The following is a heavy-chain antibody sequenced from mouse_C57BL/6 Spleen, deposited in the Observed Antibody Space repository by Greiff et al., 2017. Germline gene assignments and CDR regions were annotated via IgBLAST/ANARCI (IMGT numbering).Heavy chain of an antibody. Sequence: QVQLQQSGPGLVQPSQSLSITCTVSGFSLTSYGVHWVRQSPGKGLEWLGVIWSGGSTDYNAAFISRLSISKDNSKSQVFFKMNSLQADDTAIYYCASGRPSLYDGYYYAMDYWGQGTSVTVSS. CDR3: ASGRPSLYDGYYYAMDY. J-gene: IGHJ4*01. D-gene: IGHD2-3*01. CDR2: IWSGGST. CDR1: GFSLTSYG. V-gene: IGHV2-2*01.